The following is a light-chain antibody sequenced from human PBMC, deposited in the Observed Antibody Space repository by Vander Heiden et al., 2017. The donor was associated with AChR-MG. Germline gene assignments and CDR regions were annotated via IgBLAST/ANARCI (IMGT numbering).Light chain of an antibody. CDR1: QGISSY. CDR3: QQLNSYPVT. Sequence: DPVTITCRASQGISSYLAWYQQKPGKAPKLLTYAASTLESGVPSRFSGSGSGTDFTLTISSLQPEDFATYYCQQLNSYPVTFGQRTRLEIK. V-gene: IGKV1-9*01. J-gene: IGKJ5*01. CDR2: AAS.